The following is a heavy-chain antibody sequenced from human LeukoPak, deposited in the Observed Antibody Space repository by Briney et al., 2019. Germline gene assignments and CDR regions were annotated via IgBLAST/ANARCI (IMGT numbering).Heavy chain of an antibody. D-gene: IGHD1-7*01. J-gene: IGHJ4*02. CDR1: GGSISSYY. CDR2: IYYSGST. CDR3: ARSKLELPLS. V-gene: IGHV4-59*12. Sequence: SETLSLTCTVSGGSISSYYWSWIRQPPGKGLEWIGYIYYSGSTNYNPSLKSRVTISVDRSKNQFSLKLSSVTAADTAVYYCARSKLELPLSWGQGTLVTVSS.